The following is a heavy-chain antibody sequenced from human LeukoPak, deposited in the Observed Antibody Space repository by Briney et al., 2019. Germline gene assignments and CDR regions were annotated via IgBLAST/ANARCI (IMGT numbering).Heavy chain of an antibody. J-gene: IGHJ6*03. CDR2: IWYDGSNK. CDR3: AKVGYYDSSGYHKLTYYYYMDV. Sequence: PGRSLRLSCAASGFTFSSYGMHWVRQAPGKGLEWVAVIWYDGSNKYYADSVKGRFTISRDNPKNTLYLQMNSLRAEDTAVYYCAKVGYYDSSGYHKLTYYYYMDVWGKGTTVTVSS. CDR1: GFTFSSYG. V-gene: IGHV3-33*06. D-gene: IGHD3-22*01.